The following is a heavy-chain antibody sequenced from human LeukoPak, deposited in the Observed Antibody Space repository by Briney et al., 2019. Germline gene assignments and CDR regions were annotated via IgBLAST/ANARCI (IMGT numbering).Heavy chain of an antibody. V-gene: IGHV1-69*05. Sequence: ASVKVSCKASGGTFSSYAISWVRQAPGQGLEWMGRIIPNFGTANYAQKFQGRVTITTDESTSTAYMELSSLRSEDTAVYYCARSYDILTGLRFGAFDIWGQGTMVTVSS. J-gene: IGHJ3*02. CDR3: ARSYDILTGLRFGAFDI. D-gene: IGHD3-9*01. CDR2: IIPNFGTA. CDR1: GGTFSSYA.